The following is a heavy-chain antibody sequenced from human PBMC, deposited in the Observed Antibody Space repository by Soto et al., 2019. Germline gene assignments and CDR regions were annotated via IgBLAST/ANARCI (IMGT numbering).Heavy chain of an antibody. CDR1: GFTFSDYA. Sequence: EVQLLESGGGLVQPGGSLRLACAASGFTFSDYAMNWVRQAPGKGLEWVSGISGSGSSTNYADSVKGRFTISRDNSKNTMYLQMGSLTAEDTAVYYCAAAPRETVSAPWDYWGQGTQVTVSS. CDR2: ISGSGSST. J-gene: IGHJ4*02. D-gene: IGHD1-26*01. V-gene: IGHV3-23*01. CDR3: AAAPRETVSAPWDY.